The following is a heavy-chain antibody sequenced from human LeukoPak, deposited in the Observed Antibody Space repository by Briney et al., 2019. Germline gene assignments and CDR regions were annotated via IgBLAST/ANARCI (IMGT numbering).Heavy chain of an antibody. Sequence: GALRLSCAASGFTFSSYSMNWVRQAPRKGLEWVSSISSSSSYIYYADSVKGRFTISRDNAKNSLYLQMNSLRAEDTAVYYCARDHGDYPFDYWGQGTLVTVSS. CDR2: ISSSSSYI. J-gene: IGHJ4*02. CDR3: ARDHGDYPFDY. V-gene: IGHV3-21*01. CDR1: GFTFSSYS. D-gene: IGHD4-17*01.